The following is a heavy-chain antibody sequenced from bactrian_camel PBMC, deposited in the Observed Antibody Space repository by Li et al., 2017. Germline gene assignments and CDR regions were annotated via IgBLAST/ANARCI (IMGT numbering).Heavy chain of an antibody. Sequence: VQLVESGGGTVQPGGSLRLSCVASGFSFGHAWMTWVRQVPRKGLEWVANIADDASSSYYRESVKGRFTISRDNAKNTMWLEMNSLKPEDTAAYYCVIGCCSANLDRVGQGTQVTVS. V-gene: IGHV3S36*01. J-gene: IGHJ4*01. CDR2: IADDASSS. CDR1: GFSFGHAW. D-gene: IGHD3*01.